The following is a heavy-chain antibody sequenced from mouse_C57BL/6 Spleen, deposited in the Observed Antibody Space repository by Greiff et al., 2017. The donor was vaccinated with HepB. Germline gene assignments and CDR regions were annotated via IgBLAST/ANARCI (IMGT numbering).Heavy chain of an antibody. CDR3: ARDGDYYGYDEAVYAMDY. V-gene: IGHV5-4*01. J-gene: IGHJ4*01. D-gene: IGHD2-2*01. CDR1: GFTFSSYA. Sequence: DVMLVESGGGLVKPGGSLKLSCAASGFTFSSYAMSWVRQTPEKRLEWVATISDGGSYTYYPDNVKGRFTISRDNAKNNLYLQMSHLKSEDTAMYYCARDGDYYGYDEAVYAMDYWGQGTSVTVSS. CDR2: ISDGGSYT.